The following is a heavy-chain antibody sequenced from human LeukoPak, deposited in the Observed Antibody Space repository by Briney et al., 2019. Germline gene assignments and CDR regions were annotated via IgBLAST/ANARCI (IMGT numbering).Heavy chain of an antibody. Sequence: GESLKISCEGFGYSFTNYHIGWVRQMPGKGLEWMGIVNPDDSDTIYSPSFQGQVTISADESITTAYLQWSSLKASDTAMYYCARLRWPRGGRSSFDYWGQGALVTVSS. D-gene: IGHD3-10*01. CDR1: GYSFTNYH. CDR3: ARLRWPRGGRSSFDY. CDR2: VNPDDSDT. V-gene: IGHV5-51*01. J-gene: IGHJ4*02.